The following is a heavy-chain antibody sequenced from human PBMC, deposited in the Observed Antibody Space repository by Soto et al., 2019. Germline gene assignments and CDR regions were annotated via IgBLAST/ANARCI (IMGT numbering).Heavy chain of an antibody. CDR3: ARGALVWFGAHDYYGMDV. Sequence: SETLSLTCGVFGGSFSGYYWTWIRQPPGKGLEWIGEIYHSGGTNYHPSLKSRVTISVDTSNNQFSLKLSSVTAADTAVYYCARGALVWFGAHDYYGMDVWGQGTTVTVSS. CDR1: GGSFSGYY. J-gene: IGHJ6*02. V-gene: IGHV4-34*01. CDR2: IYHSGGT. D-gene: IGHD3-10*01.